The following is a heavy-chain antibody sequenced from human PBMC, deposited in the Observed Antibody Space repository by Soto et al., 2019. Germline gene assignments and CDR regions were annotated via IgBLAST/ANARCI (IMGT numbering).Heavy chain of an antibody. CDR2: VYYTGTT. J-gene: IGHJ4*02. CDR1: GGAIFSYH. D-gene: IGHD4-17*01. CDR3: ARDTVLTGMFDF. V-gene: IGHV4-59*01. Sequence: AETLSLTCTVSGGAIFSYHWIWVRQPPGKGLEWIASVYYTGTTNYNPSLGSRVTISIDAPGNRFSMEITSVTAADTAIYYCARDTVLTGMFDFWGQGTLVTVSS.